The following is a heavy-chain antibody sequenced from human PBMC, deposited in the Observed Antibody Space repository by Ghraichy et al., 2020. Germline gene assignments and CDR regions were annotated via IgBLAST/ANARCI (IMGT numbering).Heavy chain of an antibody. CDR2: TRNKANSYTT. Sequence: GGSLRLSCAASGFTFSDHYMDWVRQAPGKGLEWVGRTRNKANSYTTEYAASVKGRFTISRDDSKNSLYLQMNSLKTEDTAVYYCAGALRGEVAAAGTWYYYYYGMDVWGQGTTVTVSS. V-gene: IGHV3-72*01. CDR1: GFTFSDHY. J-gene: IGHJ6*02. CDR3: AGALRGEVAAAGTWYYYYYGMDV. D-gene: IGHD6-13*01.